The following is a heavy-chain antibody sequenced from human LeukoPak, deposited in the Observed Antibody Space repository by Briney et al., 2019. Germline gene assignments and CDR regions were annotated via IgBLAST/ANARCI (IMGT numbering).Heavy chain of an antibody. CDR3: AGGDFDYVVPY. D-gene: IGHD4-17*01. Sequence: PSETLSLACTVSGGSISSYYWSWIRQPPGKGLEWIGYIYYSGSTNYNPSLKSRVTISVDTSKDQFSLKLSSGTAADTAVYYCAGGDFDYVVPYWGQGTLVTVSS. CDR1: GGSISSYY. V-gene: IGHV4-59*01. CDR2: IYYSGST. J-gene: IGHJ4*02.